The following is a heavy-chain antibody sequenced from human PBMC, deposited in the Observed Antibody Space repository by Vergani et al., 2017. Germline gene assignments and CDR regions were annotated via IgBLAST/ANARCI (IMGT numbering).Heavy chain of an antibody. V-gene: IGHV4-59*01. Sequence: QVQLQESGPGLVKPSETLSLTCTVSGGSISSFPWSWIRQPPGKGLEWIGSIYYSGSTNYNPSLKTRVTISVDTSKNQFSLKVNSVTAADTAVYYCAKEAAAVEHWGQGTLVTVSS. CDR3: AKEAAAVEH. D-gene: IGHD6-13*01. CDR1: GGSISSFP. CDR2: IYYSGST. J-gene: IGHJ4*02.